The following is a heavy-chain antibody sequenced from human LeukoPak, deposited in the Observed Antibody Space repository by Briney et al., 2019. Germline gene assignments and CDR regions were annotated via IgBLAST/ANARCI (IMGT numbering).Heavy chain of an antibody. Sequence: ASVKVSCKASGYTFTGYYMHWVRQAPGQGLEWMGWINPNSGGTNYAQKFQGRVTMTRDTSISTAYMELSRLRSDDTAVYYCARVGEEVVVPAAISDAFDIWGQGIMVTVSS. V-gene: IGHV1-2*02. CDR3: ARVGEEVVVPAAISDAFDI. CDR2: INPNSGGT. CDR1: GYTFTGYY. J-gene: IGHJ3*02. D-gene: IGHD2-2*02.